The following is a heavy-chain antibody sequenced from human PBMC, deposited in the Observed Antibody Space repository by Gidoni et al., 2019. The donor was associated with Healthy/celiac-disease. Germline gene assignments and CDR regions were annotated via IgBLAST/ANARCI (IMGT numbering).Heavy chain of an antibody. CDR2: IKNKTDGGTT. CDR3: TTLQYSRIFDY. D-gene: IGHD6-13*01. J-gene: IGHJ4*02. Sequence: EVQLVESGGGLVMPGGSLRLSCADPGFTFSNAWMNWLRQALGKGLEWVGRIKNKTDGGTTDYAAPVKGRFTISRDDSKNTLYLQMNSLKTEDTAVYYCTTLQYSRIFDYWGQGTLVTVSS. V-gene: IGHV3-15*01. CDR1: GFTFSNAW.